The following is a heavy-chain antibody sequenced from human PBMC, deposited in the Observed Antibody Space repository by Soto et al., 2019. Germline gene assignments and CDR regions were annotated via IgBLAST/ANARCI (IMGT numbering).Heavy chain of an antibody. CDR2: ISYDGSNK. Sequence: SGGSLRLSCAASGFTFSSYGMHWVRQAPGKGLEWVAVISYDGSNKYYADSVKGRFTISRDNSKNTLYLQMNSLRAEDTAVYYCAKEFMVYYDSSGYLDYFDYWGQGTLVTVSS. V-gene: IGHV3-30*18. CDR3: AKEFMVYYDSSGYLDYFDY. J-gene: IGHJ4*02. CDR1: GFTFSSYG. D-gene: IGHD3-22*01.